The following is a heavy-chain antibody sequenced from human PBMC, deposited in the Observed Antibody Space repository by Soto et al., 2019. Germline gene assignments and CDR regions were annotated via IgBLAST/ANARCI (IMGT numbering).Heavy chain of an antibody. J-gene: IGHJ4*02. CDR1: GGSFSGYY. CDR2: INHSGST. V-gene: IGHV4-34*01. D-gene: IGHD7-27*01. Sequence: SETLSLTCAVYGGSFSGYYWSWIRQPPGKGLEWIGEINHSGSTNYNPSLKSRVTISVDTSKNQFSLKLSSVNAADTAVYYCAYIWGMTTDYWGQGTLVTVSS. CDR3: AYIWGMTTDY.